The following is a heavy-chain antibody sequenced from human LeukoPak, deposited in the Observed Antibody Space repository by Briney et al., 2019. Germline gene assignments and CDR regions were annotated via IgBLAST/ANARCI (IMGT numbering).Heavy chain of an antibody. CDR1: GSPFPTYW. CDR3: ARPEDSSDYYIDY. Sequence: APLKISSKGPGSPFPTYWIAWVRRIPGKGLEWMGIIYPGDTDTRSSPSFQGHVTISANKSISTAYLQWSSLKASDTAMYYCARPEDSSDYYIDYWGQGTLVTVSS. J-gene: IGHJ4*02. CDR2: IYPGDTDT. V-gene: IGHV5-51*01. D-gene: IGHD3-22*01.